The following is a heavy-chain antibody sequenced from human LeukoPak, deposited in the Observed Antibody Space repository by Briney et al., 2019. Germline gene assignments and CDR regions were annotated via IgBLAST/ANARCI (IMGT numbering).Heavy chain of an antibody. CDR3: ATSYYYDSSDYYRIDY. J-gene: IGHJ4*02. Sequence: ASVKVSCKVSGYTLTGLSMNWVRQAPGKGLEWMGGFDPEDGETIYAQKFQVRVTMTEDTSTDTAYMELSSLRSEDTAVYYCATSYYYDSSDYYRIDYWGQGTLVTVSS. D-gene: IGHD3-22*01. V-gene: IGHV1-24*01. CDR1: GYTLTGLS. CDR2: FDPEDGET.